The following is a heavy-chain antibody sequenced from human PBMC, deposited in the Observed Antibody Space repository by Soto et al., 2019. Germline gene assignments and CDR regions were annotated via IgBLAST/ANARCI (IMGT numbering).Heavy chain of an antibody. Sequence: QVQLVESGGGVVQPGRSLRLSCAASGFTFSSYGMHWVRQAPGKGLAWVAVIWYDGSNKYYADSVKGRFTISRDNSKNTLYLQMNSLRAEDTAVDYCAIAGRGYSGYPIDYWGQGTLVTVSS. J-gene: IGHJ4*02. D-gene: IGHD5-12*01. CDR2: IWYDGSNK. V-gene: IGHV3-33*01. CDR3: AIAGRGYSGYPIDY. CDR1: GFTFSSYG.